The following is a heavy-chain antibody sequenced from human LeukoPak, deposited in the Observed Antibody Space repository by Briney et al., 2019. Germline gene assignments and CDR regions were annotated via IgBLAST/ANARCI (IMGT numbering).Heavy chain of an antibody. CDR1: GFTFSNSW. Sequence: GGSLRLSCAGSGFTFSNSWMGWVRQAPGKGLEWVANVQHIGGETYYVDSVKGRFSISRDNAKNSLYLQMHSLKTEDTAVYYCITTPGSNAYHWGQGTTVTVSS. J-gene: IGHJ6*02. D-gene: IGHD1/OR15-1a*01. CDR3: ITTPGSNAYH. CDR2: VQHIGGET. V-gene: IGHV3-7*03.